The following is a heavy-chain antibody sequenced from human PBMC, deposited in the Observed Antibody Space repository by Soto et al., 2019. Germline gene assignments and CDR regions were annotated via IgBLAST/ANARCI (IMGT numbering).Heavy chain of an antibody. J-gene: IGHJ4*02. V-gene: IGHV3-23*01. CDR2: ISGSGGST. D-gene: IGHD2-15*01. CDR3: AKDSTRVVAAICFDY. Sequence: GGSLRLSCAASGFTFSSYAMSWVRQAPGKGLEWVSAISGSGGSTYYADSVKGRFTISRDNSKNTLYLQMNSLRAEDTAVYYCAKDSTRVVAAICFDYWGQGTLVTVSS. CDR1: GFTFSSYA.